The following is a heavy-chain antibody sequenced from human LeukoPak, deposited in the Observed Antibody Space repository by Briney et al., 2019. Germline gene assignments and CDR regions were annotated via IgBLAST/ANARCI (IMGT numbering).Heavy chain of an antibody. CDR1: GYTFSSYG. J-gene: IGHJ6*02. Sequence: GASVKVSCKASGYTFSSYGISWVRRAPGQGLEWMGWISAYKGNTNYAQNFQGRVTMTTDTSTSTAYMELRSLRSDDTAVYYCARDPLPTYYYDSSGYHGALDVWGQGTTVTVSS. V-gene: IGHV1-18*01. D-gene: IGHD3-22*01. CDR3: ARDPLPTYYYDSSGYHGALDV. CDR2: ISAYKGNT.